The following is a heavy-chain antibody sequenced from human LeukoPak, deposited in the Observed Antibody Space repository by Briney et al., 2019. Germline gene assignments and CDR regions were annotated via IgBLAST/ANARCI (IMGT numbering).Heavy chain of an antibody. D-gene: IGHD6-19*01. CDR1: GGSISYYY. CDR2: INISGSS. CDR3: ARESPTYSSGWYKDF. Sequence: KPSETLSLTCTVSGGSISYYYWSWIRQPAGGGLEWIGRINISGSSNYNPSLKSRVTISIDKSNNQFFLKLNSVTAADTAVYYCARESPTYSSGWYKDFWGQGTLVTVSS. J-gene: IGHJ4*02. V-gene: IGHV4-4*07.